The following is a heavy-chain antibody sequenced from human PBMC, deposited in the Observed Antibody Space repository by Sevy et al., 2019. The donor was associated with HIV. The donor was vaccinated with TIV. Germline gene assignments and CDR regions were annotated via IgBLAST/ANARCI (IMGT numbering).Heavy chain of an antibody. V-gene: IGHV3-53*01. CDR1: AFTVSSNY. Sequence: GGSLRLSCAASAFTVSSNYMSWVRQAPGKGLEWVSVIYSGGSTYYADSVKGRFTISRDNSKNTLYLQLNSLRAEDTAVYYCASSGYCSGGSCYSGYGWFDPWGQGTLVTVSS. CDR2: IYSGGST. D-gene: IGHD2-15*01. CDR3: ASSGYCSGGSCYSGYGWFDP. J-gene: IGHJ5*02.